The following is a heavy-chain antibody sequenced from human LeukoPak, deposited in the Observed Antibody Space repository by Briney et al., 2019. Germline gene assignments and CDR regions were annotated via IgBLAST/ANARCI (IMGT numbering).Heavy chain of an antibody. V-gene: IGHV1-8*01. Sequence: ASVKVSCKASGYTFTSYDINWVRQATGQGLEWMGWMNPNSGNTGYAQKFQGRVTMTRNTSISTAYMELSSLRSEDTAVYYCARGPRDYGDACFDYWGQGTLVTVSS. J-gene: IGHJ4*02. D-gene: IGHD4-17*01. CDR3: ARGPRDYGDACFDY. CDR2: MNPNSGNT. CDR1: GYTFTSYD.